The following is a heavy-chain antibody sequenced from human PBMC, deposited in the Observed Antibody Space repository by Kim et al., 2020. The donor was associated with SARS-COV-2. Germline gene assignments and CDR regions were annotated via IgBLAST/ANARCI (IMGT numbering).Heavy chain of an antibody. J-gene: IGHJ5*02. CDR1: GYTFTSYG. CDR2: ISAYNGNT. V-gene: IGHV1-18*01. CDR3: ARDPLPITMVRGVIIKGGGIDP. D-gene: IGHD3-10*01. Sequence: ASVKVSCKASGYTFTSYGISWVRQAPGQGLEWMGWISAYNGNTNYAQKLQGRVTMTTDTSTSTAYMELRSLRSDDTAVYYCARDPLPITMVRGVIIKGGGIDPWCQGTLVTVSS.